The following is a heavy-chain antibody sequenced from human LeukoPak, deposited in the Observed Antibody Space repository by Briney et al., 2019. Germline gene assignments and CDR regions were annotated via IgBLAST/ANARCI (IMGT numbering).Heavy chain of an antibody. D-gene: IGHD1-26*01. CDR3: ARKGGVSFYF. V-gene: IGHV4-59*08. CDR1: GGSITSYY. CDR2: IYDNGNT. Sequence: SETLSLTCTVSGGSITSYYWTWIRQPPAKGLEWIGFIYDNGNTKYNPSLKSRVTMSIDTSKNQLSLNLSSVTAADTAVYYFARKGGVSFYFWGPGTLANGSS. J-gene: IGHJ4*01.